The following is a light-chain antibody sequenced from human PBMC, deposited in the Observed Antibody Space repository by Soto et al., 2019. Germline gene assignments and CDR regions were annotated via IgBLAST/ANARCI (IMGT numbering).Light chain of an antibody. J-gene: IGKJ4*01. CDR2: TAS. CDR3: QQSYRIPLS. CDR1: QRVSNY. V-gene: IGKV1-39*01. Sequence: DIQMTQSPSSLSASVGDRVTITCRTSQRVSNYLNWYQQRPGKAPNLLIYTASSLHSGVPSRFSGSGSGTVFTLTISSLQPEDSATYYCQQSYRIPLSFGGGTKVDI.